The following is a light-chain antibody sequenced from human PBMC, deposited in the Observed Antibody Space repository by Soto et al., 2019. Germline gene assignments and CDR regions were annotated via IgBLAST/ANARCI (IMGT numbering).Light chain of an antibody. J-gene: IGLJ2*01. Sequence: QSVLTQPPSVSAAPGQRVTVSCSGSSANIGNNYVSWYQQLPGTAPKLLIYDNNKRPSGIPDRFSGSKSGTSATLGITGPQTGEEADYYCGTWDSSLSAVVFGGGTKLTVL. CDR3: GTWDSSLSAVV. CDR1: SANIGNNY. V-gene: IGLV1-51*01. CDR2: DNN.